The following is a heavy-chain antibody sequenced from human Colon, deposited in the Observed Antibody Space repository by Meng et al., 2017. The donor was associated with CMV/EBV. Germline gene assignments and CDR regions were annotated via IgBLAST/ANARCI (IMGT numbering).Heavy chain of an antibody. D-gene: IGHD5-24*01. CDR2: IIAMNGVT. CDR3: ARRRRDGYNYYFDY. V-gene: IGHV1-69*02. CDR1: GTTFSSHI. J-gene: IGHJ4*02. Sequence: KTSGTTFSSHIITWVRQATGQGREWVGRIIAMNGVTNYAQKLQGRVTISMDRATITAYMELSSLRSEDTAVYYCARRRRDGYNYYFDYWGQGTLVTVSS.